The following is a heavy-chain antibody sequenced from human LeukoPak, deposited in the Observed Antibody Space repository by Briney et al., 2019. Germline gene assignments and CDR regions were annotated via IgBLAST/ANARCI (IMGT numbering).Heavy chain of an antibody. CDR2: IYSGGST. V-gene: IGHV3-66*01. CDR1: GFTVSSNY. D-gene: IGHD6-13*01. J-gene: IGHJ3*02. CDR3: AREVRIAAAGAFDI. Sequence: GGSLRLSCAASGFTVSSNYMSWVRQAPGKGLEWVSVIYSGGSTYYADSVKGRFTISRDNSKNTLYLQMNSLRAEDTAVYYCAREVRIAAAGAFDIWGQGTMVTVSS.